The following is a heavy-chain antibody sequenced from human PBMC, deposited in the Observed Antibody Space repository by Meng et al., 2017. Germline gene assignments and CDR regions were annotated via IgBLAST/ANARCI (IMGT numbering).Heavy chain of an antibody. CDR2: IRSKANSYAT. CDR1: GFTFSGSA. D-gene: IGHD3-22*01. V-gene: IGHV3-73*01. CDR3: TSPKYYYDSSAQSAFDI. Sequence: GESLKISCAASGFTFSGSAMHWVRQASGKGLEWVGRIRSKANSYATAYAASVKGRFTISRDDSKNTAYLQMNGLKTEDTAVYYCTSPKYYYDSSAQSAFDIWGQGTMVTVSS. J-gene: IGHJ3*02.